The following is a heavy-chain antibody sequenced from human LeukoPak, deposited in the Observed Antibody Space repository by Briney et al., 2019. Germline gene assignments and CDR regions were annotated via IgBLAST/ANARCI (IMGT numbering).Heavy chain of an antibody. CDR1: GYTFTSNY. CDR2: IYPRDGST. Sequence: ASVKVSCKASGYTFTSNYIHWVRQAPGQGLEWMGMIYPRDGSTSCAQKFQGRVTVTRDTSTSTVHMELSGLRSEDTAAYYCARDQEGFDYWGQGTLVTVSS. J-gene: IGHJ4*02. V-gene: IGHV1-46*01. CDR3: ARDQEGFDY.